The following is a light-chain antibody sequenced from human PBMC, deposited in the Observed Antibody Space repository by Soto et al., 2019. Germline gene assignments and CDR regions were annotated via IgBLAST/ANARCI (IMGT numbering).Light chain of an antibody. V-gene: IGKV1-9*01. CDR3: QCLNSFT. CDR2: AAS. Sequence: DIQLTQSPSFLSASVGDRVTITCRASQGISSYLASYQQKPVKALNLLIYAASTVQRGFPSRFSGCGSETEITVPIISLEPEDFASYYCQCLNSFTFGPGTKVDI. CDR1: QGISSY. J-gene: IGKJ3*01.